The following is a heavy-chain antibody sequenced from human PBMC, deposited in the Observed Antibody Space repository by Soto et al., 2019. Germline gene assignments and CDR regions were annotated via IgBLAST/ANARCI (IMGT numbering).Heavy chain of an antibody. V-gene: IGHV4-39*01. CDR2: FYSGST. CDR3: ARPTRQWLGLRYYYGMDV. CDR1: GGSISSRSYF. D-gene: IGHD6-19*01. J-gene: IGHJ6*02. Sequence: PSETLSLTCTVSGGSISSRSYFWGWIRQSPGKGLEWIGNFYSGSTFYNPSLKSRVTISVDTSKNQFSLKLSSVTAADTAVYYCARPTRQWLGLRYYYGMDVWGQGTTVTVSS.